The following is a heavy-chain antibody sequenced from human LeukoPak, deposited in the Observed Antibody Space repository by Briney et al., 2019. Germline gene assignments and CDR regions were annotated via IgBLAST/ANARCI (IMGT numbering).Heavy chain of an antibody. V-gene: IGHV1-69*13. D-gene: IGHD1-26*01. CDR2: IIPIFGTA. Sequence: SVKVSCKASGGTFSSYAISWVRQAPGQGLEWMGGIIPIFGTANYAQKFQGRVTITADESTSTAYMELSSLRSEDTAEYYCARSGSYYEEYFQHWGQGTLVTVSS. CDR1: GGTFSSYA. CDR3: ARSGSYYEEYFQH. J-gene: IGHJ1*01.